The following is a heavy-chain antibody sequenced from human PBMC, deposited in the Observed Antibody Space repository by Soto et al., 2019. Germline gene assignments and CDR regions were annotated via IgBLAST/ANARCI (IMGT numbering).Heavy chain of an antibody. Sequence: ASVKVSCKASGYTFTGYYMHWVRQAPGQGLEWMGWINPNSGGTNYAQKFQGWVTMTRDTSISTAYMELSRLRSDDTAVYYCARADIAVAGIETPFDYWGQGTLVTVSS. V-gene: IGHV1-2*04. CDR3: ARADIAVAGIETPFDY. CDR1: GYTFTGYY. CDR2: INPNSGGT. D-gene: IGHD6-19*01. J-gene: IGHJ4*02.